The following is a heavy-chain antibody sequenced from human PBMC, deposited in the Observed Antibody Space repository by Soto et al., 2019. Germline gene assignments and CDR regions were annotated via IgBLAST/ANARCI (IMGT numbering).Heavy chain of an antibody. V-gene: IGHV4-59*08. J-gene: IGHJ4*02. CDR1: GGSISSYY. CDR2: IYYSGST. Sequence: PSETLSLTCTVAGGSISSYYWSWIRQPPGKGLEWIGYIYYSGSTNYNPSLKSRVTISVDTPKNQFPLKLSSVTAADTAVYYCARSTVTVYFDYWGQGTLVTVSS. D-gene: IGHD4-17*01. CDR3: ARSTVTVYFDY.